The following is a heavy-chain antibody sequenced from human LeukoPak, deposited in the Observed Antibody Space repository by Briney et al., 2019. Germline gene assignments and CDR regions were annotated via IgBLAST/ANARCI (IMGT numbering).Heavy chain of an antibody. J-gene: IGHJ6*02. CDR1: GFTFSSFA. CDR3: ARGTGYDYNIMDV. V-gene: IGHV3-33*08. D-gene: IGHD2-15*01. CDR2: IWYDGSLK. Sequence: GGSLRLSCSASGFTFSSFAMHWVRQAPGKGLEWVALIWYDGSLKYFADSVKGRFTISRDNSKNTVYLQMNSLRAEDTAVYYCARGTGYDYNIMDVWGQGTTVTVSS.